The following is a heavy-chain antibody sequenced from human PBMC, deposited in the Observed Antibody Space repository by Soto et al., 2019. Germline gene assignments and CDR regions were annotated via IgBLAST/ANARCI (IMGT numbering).Heavy chain of an antibody. D-gene: IGHD3-16*01. CDR2: IYFTGKT. CDR3: ARHPFDVVSVGSTGHYYYYGMDV. V-gene: IGHV4-39*07. Sequence: SETLSLTCTVSGGSVSSSRYYWGWIRQPPGKGLECIGTIYFTGKTYNNPSLKSQVNIYVDTSKNQFSLNLSSVKASDTAMYYCARHPFDVVSVGSTGHYYYYGMDVWGQGTTVTV. CDR1: GGSVSSSRYY. J-gene: IGHJ6*02.